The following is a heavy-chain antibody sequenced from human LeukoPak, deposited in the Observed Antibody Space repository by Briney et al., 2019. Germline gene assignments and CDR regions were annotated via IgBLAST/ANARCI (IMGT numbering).Heavy chain of an antibody. D-gene: IGHD6-13*01. J-gene: IGHJ4*02. V-gene: IGHV5-51*03. CDR1: GYSLTSYW. CDR3: SRLIAAAGKFDDFDY. CDR2: IYPGDSDT. Sequence: GESLKISCKGSGYSLTSYWTGWVRQMRGKGLEWMGIIYPGDSDTRYSPSFQGQVTISADKSISTAYLQWSSLNASDTAMYSCSRLIAAAGKFDDFDYWGQGTLVTVSS.